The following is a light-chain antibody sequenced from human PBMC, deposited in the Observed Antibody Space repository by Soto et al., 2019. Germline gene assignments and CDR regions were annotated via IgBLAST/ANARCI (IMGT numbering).Light chain of an antibody. V-gene: IGLV2-14*03. CDR1: SSDVGAYNF. CDR2: DVS. Sequence: QSALTQPASVSGSPGQSITISCTGTSSDVGAYNFVSWYQQHPGKVPKLMIFDVSRRPSGVSDRFSGAKSGNTASLTISGLHAEVEGDYYCSSYTSSSTHVFGSGTKVTVL. J-gene: IGLJ1*01. CDR3: SSYTSSSTHV.